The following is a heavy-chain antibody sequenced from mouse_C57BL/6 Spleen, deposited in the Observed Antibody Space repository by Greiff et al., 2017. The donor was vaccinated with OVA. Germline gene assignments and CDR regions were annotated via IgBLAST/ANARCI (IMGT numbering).Heavy chain of an antibody. V-gene: IGHV1-81*01. Sequence: VKLQESGAELARPGASVKLSCKASGYTFTSYGISWVKQRTGQGLEWIGEIYPRSGNTYYNEKFKGKATLTADKSSSTAYMELRSLTSEDSAVYFCARSGTTVVATDWYFDVWGTGTTVTVSS. J-gene: IGHJ1*03. D-gene: IGHD1-1*01. CDR3: ARSGTTVVATDWYFDV. CDR2: IYPRSGNT. CDR1: GYTFTSYG.